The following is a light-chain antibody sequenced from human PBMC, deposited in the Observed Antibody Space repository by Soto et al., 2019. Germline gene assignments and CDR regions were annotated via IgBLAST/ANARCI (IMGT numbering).Light chain of an antibody. CDR2: GAY. CDR1: RGIGNA. CDR3: QKYNSGLIT. J-gene: IGKJ5*01. Sequence: DIQMTQSPSSLSASVGDRVTITCRPSRGIGNALAWYQQKPGKVPKLLIYGAYTLQSGVPSRFSGSGSGTDFTLTISSLQPEDVAIYYCQKYNSGLITFGQGARLEIK. V-gene: IGKV1-27*01.